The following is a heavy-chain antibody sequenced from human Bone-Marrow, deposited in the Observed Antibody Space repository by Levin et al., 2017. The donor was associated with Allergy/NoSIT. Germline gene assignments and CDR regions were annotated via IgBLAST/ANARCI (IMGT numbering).Heavy chain of an antibody. CDR3: TRGGEAAGAFDI. V-gene: IGHV3-33*01. D-gene: IGHD3-10*01. CDR2: IWSDGLQK. Sequence: GGSLRLSCAASGYTFSDYAMHWVRQAPGKGLEWVAVIWSDGLQKYYLESVKGRFTISRDTSKSALFLEVNSLRDEDTAVYFCTRGGEAAGAFDIWGQGATVTVSS. J-gene: IGHJ3*02. CDR1: GYTFSDYA.